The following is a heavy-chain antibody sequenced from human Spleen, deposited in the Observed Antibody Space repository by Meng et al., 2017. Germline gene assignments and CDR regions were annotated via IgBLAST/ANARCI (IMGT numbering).Heavy chain of an antibody. CDR2: IISDESTT. D-gene: IGHD3-3*01. V-gene: IGHV3-74*01. CDR3: ATGSGYYYNY. J-gene: IGHJ4*02. Sequence: EVQLVESGGRLVQPGGSLRLSCAASGFTFSRYWMHWVRQAPGKGLVWVSRIISDESTTTYADSVKGRFTISRDNAKNTLYLQMNSLRAEDTAVYYCATGSGYYYNYWGQGTLVTVSS. CDR1: GFTFSRYW.